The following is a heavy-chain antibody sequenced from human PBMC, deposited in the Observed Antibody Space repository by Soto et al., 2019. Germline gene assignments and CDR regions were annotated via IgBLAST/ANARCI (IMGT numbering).Heavy chain of an antibody. CDR2: IYYSGST. CDR3: ARVRANYYDSSGYYYDY. J-gene: IGHJ4*02. CDR1: GGSISSYY. V-gene: IGHV4-59*01. D-gene: IGHD3-22*01. Sequence: PSETLSLTCTVSGGSISSYYWSWIRQPPGKGLEWIGYIYYSGSTNYNPSLKSRVTISVDTSKNQFSLKLSSVTAADTAVYYCARVRANYYDSSGYYYDYWGQGTLVTVSS.